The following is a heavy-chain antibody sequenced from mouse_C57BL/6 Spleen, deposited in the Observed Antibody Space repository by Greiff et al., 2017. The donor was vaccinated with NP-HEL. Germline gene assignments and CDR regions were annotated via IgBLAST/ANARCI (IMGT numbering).Heavy chain of an antibody. CDR1: GYAFSTSW. Sequence: QVQLQQSGPELVKPGASVKISCKASGYAFSTSWMNWVKQRPGKGLEWIGRLYPGDGDTNYNGKFKGKATLTADKSSSTAYMQLSSLTSEDSAVYFFARAPNYYYVSSYLFVWGTGTTVTVSS. V-gene: IGHV1-82*01. D-gene: IGHD1-1*01. J-gene: IGHJ1*03. CDR2: LYPGDGDT. CDR3: ARAPNYYYVSSYLFV.